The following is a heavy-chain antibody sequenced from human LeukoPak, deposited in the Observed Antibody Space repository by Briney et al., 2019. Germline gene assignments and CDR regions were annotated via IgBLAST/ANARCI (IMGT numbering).Heavy chain of an antibody. J-gene: IGHJ4*02. D-gene: IGHD5-12*01. V-gene: IGHV4-4*02. CDR1: GGSISSSNW. Sequence: SETLSLTCAVSGGSISSSNWWSWVRQPPGKGLEWIGEIYHSGSTSSNPSLKSRVTISVDKSKNQFSLKLSSVTAADTAVYYCARNSLSGYSGYEDGFDYWGQGTLVTVAS. CDR2: IYHSGST. CDR3: ARNSLSGYSGYEDGFDY.